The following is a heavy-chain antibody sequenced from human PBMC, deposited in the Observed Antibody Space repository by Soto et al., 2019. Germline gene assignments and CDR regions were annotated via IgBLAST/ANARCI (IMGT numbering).Heavy chain of an antibody. CDR2: ISAYNGNT. CDR1: GYTFTRYG. J-gene: IGHJ6*02. V-gene: IGHV1-18*01. Sequence: GASVKVSCKASGYTFTRYGISWVRQAPGQRLEWMGWISAYNGNTNYAQKLQGRVTMTTDTSTSTAYMELRSLRSDDTAVYYCARDSDGLRFLEWMSYGMDVWGQGTTVTVSS. CDR3: ARDSDGLRFLEWMSYGMDV. D-gene: IGHD3-3*01.